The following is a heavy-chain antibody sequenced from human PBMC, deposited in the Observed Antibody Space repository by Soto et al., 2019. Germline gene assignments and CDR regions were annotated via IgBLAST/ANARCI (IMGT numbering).Heavy chain of an antibody. CDR3: ARVDVRLFLYYFDY. CDR1: GGSVSSGSYY. Sequence: SETLSLTCTVSGGSVSSGSYYWSWIRQPPGKGLEWIGYIYYSGSTNYNPSLKSRVTISVDTSKNQFSLKLSSVTAADTAVYYCARVDVRLFLYYFDYWGQGTLVTVSS. CDR2: IYYSGST. D-gene: IGHD3-22*01. V-gene: IGHV4-61*01. J-gene: IGHJ4*02.